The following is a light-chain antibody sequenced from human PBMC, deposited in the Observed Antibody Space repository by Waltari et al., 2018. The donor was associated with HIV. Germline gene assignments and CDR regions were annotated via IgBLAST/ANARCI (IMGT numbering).Light chain of an antibody. J-gene: IGLJ3*02. CDR2: DVS. CDR3: SSYTSSSTRV. CDR1: SSDVGGYNY. Sequence: QSALTQPASVSGSPGQSITISCPGTSSDVGGYNYVSWYQRHPGKAPKLMIYDVSNRPSGVSNRFSGSKSGNTASLTISGLQAEDEADYYCSSYTSSSTRVFGGGTTVTVL. V-gene: IGLV2-14*03.